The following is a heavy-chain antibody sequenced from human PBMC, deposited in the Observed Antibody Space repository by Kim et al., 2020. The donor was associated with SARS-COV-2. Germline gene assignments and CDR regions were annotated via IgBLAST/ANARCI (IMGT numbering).Heavy chain of an antibody. CDR2: IKSDGSST. J-gene: IGHJ6*02. Sequence: GGSLRLSCAASGFTFSDYWMHWVRQAPGKGLVWVSRIKSDGSSTNYADSVKGRFTTSRDNAKTTVYLQMNSLRAEDTAVYYCATGLYPKYGPDVWGPGTT. CDR3: ATGLYPKYGPDV. CDR1: GFTFSDYW. V-gene: IGHV3-74*01.